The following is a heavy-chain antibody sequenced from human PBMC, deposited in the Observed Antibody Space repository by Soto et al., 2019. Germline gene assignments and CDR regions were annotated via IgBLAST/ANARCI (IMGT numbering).Heavy chain of an antibody. D-gene: IGHD3-22*01. Sequence: SETLSLTCTVSGGSISSGGYYWSWIRQHPGKGLEWIGYMYYGGSTYYNPSLTSRVTISVDTSKNQFSLKVTSVTAADTAVYYCARSRYDTTGFAVDPWGQGILVTVSS. CDR3: ARSRYDTTGFAVDP. J-gene: IGHJ5*02. CDR2: MYYGGST. CDR1: GGSISSGGYY. V-gene: IGHV4-31*03.